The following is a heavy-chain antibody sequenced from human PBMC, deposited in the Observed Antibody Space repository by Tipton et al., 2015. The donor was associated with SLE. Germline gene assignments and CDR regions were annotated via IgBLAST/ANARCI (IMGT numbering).Heavy chain of an antibody. CDR2: IYHSGST. CDR3: ARHEYYDSSGYYYVENGFDI. D-gene: IGHD3-22*01. Sequence: LRLSCAVSGYSISSGYYWGWIRQPPGKGLEWIGSIYHSGSTYYNPSLKSRVTISVDTSKNQFSLKLSSVTAADTAVYYCARHEYYDSSGYYYVENGFDIWGQGTVVTVSS. CDR1: GYSISSGYY. J-gene: IGHJ3*02. V-gene: IGHV4-38-2*01.